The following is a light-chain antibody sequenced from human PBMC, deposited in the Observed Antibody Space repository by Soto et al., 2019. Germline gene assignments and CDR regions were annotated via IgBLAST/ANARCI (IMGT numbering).Light chain of an antibody. CDR1: SSDVGGYNY. Sequence: QSALTQPASVSGSPGQSITISCTGTSSDVGGYNYVSWYQQHPGKAPKFMIYDVSNRPSGVSNRFSGSKSGNTASLTISGLQAEDEADYDGCSYTTSNTRQIVFGTGTKVTVL. CDR3: CSYTTSNTRQIV. CDR2: DVS. J-gene: IGLJ1*01. V-gene: IGLV2-14*01.